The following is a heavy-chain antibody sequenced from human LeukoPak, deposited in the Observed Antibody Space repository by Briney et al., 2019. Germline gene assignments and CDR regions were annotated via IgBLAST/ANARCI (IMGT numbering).Heavy chain of an antibody. J-gene: IGHJ4*02. CDR3: VKGTDIVGATLFDY. Sequence: PGGSLRLSCAASGFTFSSYAMHWVRQAPGKGLEWVAVISYDGSNKYYADSVKGRFTISRDNSKKTLHMKMNSLRAEDTAVYTCVKGTDIVGATLFDYWGQGTRVTVSS. CDR1: GFTFSSYA. CDR2: ISYDGSNK. D-gene: IGHD1-26*01. V-gene: IGHV3-30-3*01.